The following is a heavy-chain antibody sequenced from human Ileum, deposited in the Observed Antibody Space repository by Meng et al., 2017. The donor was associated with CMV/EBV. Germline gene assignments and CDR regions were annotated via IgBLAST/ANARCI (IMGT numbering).Heavy chain of an antibody. D-gene: IGHD1-7*01. Sequence: GGSLRLSCAAPGFTFIDYWMHWVRQTPGKGLVWVARINSDESSIDYADSVKGRFTISRDNAKNTLYLQINSLRVEDTAIYYCARGERTRTRSAFDHWGQGTLVTVSS. CDR2: INSDESSI. CDR3: ARGERTRTRSAFDH. J-gene: IGHJ5*02. V-gene: IGHV3-74*01. CDR1: GFTFIDYW.